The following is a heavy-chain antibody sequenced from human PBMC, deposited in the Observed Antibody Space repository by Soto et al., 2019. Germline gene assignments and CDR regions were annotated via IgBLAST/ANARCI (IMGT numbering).Heavy chain of an antibody. Sequence: SETLSLTCTVSGGSVSSGSYYWSWIRQPPGKGQEWIGYIYYSGSTNYNPSLKSRVTISVDTSKNQFSLKLSSVTAADTALYYCARESGDCTNGVCYNWFDPWGQGTLVTVSS. CDR3: ARESGDCTNGVCYNWFDP. CDR2: IYYSGST. D-gene: IGHD2-8*01. J-gene: IGHJ5*02. V-gene: IGHV4-61*01. CDR1: GGSVSSGSYY.